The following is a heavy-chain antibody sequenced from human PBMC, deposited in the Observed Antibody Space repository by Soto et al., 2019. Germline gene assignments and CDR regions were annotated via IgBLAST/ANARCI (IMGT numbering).Heavy chain of an antibody. CDR1: GGSISSGGYS. D-gene: IGHD3-9*01. J-gene: IGHJ6*02. Sequence: QLQLQESGSGLVKPSQTLSLTCAVSGGSISSGGYSWSWIRQPPGKGLEWIGYIYHSGSTCYNPSLKGRVTISVDRSKNQFSLKLSSVTAADTAVYYCARAGSDWLPPPYYYYGMDVWGQGTTVNVSS. V-gene: IGHV4-30-2*01. CDR2: IYHSGST. CDR3: ARAGSDWLPPPYYYYGMDV.